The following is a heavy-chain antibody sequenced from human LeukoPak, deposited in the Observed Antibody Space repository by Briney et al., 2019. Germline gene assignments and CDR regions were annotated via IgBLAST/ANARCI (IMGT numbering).Heavy chain of an antibody. V-gene: IGHV4-34*01. J-gene: IGHJ4*02. CDR1: GGSFSVYY. Sequence: SETLSLTCAVYGGSFSVYYWSWIRQPPGKGLEWIGEINHSGSTNYNPSFKSRVTISVDTSKNQFSLKLSSVTAADTAVYYCARLVVGALDYWGQGTLVTVSS. D-gene: IGHD1-26*01. CDR3: ARLVVGALDY. CDR2: INHSGST.